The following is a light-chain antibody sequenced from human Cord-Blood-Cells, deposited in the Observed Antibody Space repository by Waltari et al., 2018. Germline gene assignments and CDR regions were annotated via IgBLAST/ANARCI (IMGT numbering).Light chain of an antibody. CDR2: KAS. Sequence: SVALGQTVRITCQGDSLRSYYASWYQQKPGQAPKLLIYKASSLESGVPSRFSGSGSGTEFTLTISSLQPDDFATYYCQQYNSYSLTFGGGTKVEIK. V-gene: IGKV1-5*03. J-gene: IGKJ4*01. CDR3: QQYNSYSLT. CDR1: DSLRSY.